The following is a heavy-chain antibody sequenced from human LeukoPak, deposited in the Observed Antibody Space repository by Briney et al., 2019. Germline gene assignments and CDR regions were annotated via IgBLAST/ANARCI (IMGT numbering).Heavy chain of an antibody. D-gene: IGHD2-2*01. CDR1: GGSINTYY. Sequence: SETLSLTCTVSGGSINTYYWSWIRQPPGKGLEWIGYIYYSGRTNYNSSLKSRVTVSIDTSKNQFSLKLTSVTAADTAVYYCARDRGVVVPAAMYAFDIWGQGTMVTVSS. J-gene: IGHJ3*02. V-gene: IGHV4-59*12. CDR3: ARDRGVVVPAAMYAFDI. CDR2: IYYSGRT.